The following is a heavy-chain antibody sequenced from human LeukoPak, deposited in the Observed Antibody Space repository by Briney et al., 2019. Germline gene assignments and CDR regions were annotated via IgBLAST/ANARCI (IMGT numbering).Heavy chain of an antibody. CDR2: INPSGGST. V-gene: IGHV1-46*01. D-gene: IGHD5-18*01. CDR3: ARALDTAMAAYGMDV. J-gene: IGHJ6*02. Sequence: ASVKVSCKASGYTFTSYYMHWVRQAPGQGLEWMGIINPSGGSTSYAQKFQGRVTMTRDTSTSTVYMELSSLRSEDTAVYYCARALDTAMAAYGMDVWGQGTTVTVSS. CDR1: GYTFTSYY.